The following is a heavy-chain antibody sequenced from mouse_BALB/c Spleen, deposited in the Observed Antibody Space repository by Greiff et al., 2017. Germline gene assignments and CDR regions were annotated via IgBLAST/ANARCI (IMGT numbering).Heavy chain of an antibody. V-gene: IGHV1-77*01. CDR2: IYPGSGNT. D-gene: IGHD2-10*01. Sequence: ESGAELARPGASVKLSCKASGYTFTDYYINWVKQRTGQGLEWIGEIYPGSGNTYYNEKFKGKATLTADKSSSTAYMQLSSLTSEDSAVYFCARSYYGNYPYAMDYWGQGTSVTVSS. CDR3: ARSYYGNYPYAMDY. J-gene: IGHJ4*01. CDR1: GYTFTDYY.